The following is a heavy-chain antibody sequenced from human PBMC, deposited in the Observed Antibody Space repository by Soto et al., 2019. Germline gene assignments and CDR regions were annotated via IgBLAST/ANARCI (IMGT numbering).Heavy chain of an antibody. D-gene: IGHD3-10*01. CDR2: IIPIFGTA. J-gene: IGHJ6*02. Sequence: EASVKVSCKASGGTFSSYAISWVRQAPGQGLEWMGGIIPIFGTANYAQKFQGRVTITADESTSTAYMELSSLRSEDTAVYYCAGDPGGSGSYYIGPSYYYYGMDVWGQGTTVTVSS. CDR3: AGDPGGSGSYYIGPSYYYYGMDV. V-gene: IGHV1-69*13. CDR1: GGTFSSYA.